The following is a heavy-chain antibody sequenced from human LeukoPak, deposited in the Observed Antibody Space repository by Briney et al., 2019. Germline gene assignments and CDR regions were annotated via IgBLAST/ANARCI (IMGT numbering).Heavy chain of an antibody. CDR3: AKFWDSSGYYEPGGNVFDI. CDR2: ISWDGGTR. D-gene: IGHD3-22*01. J-gene: IGHJ3*02. CDR1: GFTFDDYT. V-gene: IGHV3-43*01. Sequence: GGSLRLSCAASGFTFDDYTIHWVRQAPGRGLEWVSLISWDGGTRYYADSVKGRFTISRDNSKNSLYLQMHSLRTEDTALYYCAKFWDSSGYYEPGGNVFDIWGQGTMVTVSS.